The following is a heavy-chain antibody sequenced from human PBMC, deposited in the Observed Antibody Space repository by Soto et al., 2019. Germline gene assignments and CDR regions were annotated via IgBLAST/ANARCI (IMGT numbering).Heavy chain of an antibody. Sequence: NPSETLSLTCTVSGGSISSYYWIWIRQPPGKGLEWIGYIYYSGSTNYNPSLKSRVTISVDTSKNQFSLKLSSVTAADTAVYYCARVWGGAFDIWGQGTMVTVS. CDR2: IYYSGST. CDR1: GGSISSYY. V-gene: IGHV4-59*01. CDR3: ARVWGGAFDI. D-gene: IGHD1-26*01. J-gene: IGHJ3*02.